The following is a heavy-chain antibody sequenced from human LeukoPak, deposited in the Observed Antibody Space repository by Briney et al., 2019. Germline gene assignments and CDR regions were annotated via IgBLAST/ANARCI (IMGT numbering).Heavy chain of an antibody. CDR1: GGSFRGYY. CDR3: ARATSSLLSTYYFDY. CDR2: TNHSGGT. D-gene: IGHD3-16*01. J-gene: IGHJ4*02. Sequence: SETLSLTCAVYGGSFRGYYWSWIRQLPGKGIEWIGETNHSGGTTYNPSLKSRVTISVDTSKNQFSLKLSSVTAADTAVYYCARATSSLLSTYYFDYWGQGTLVTVSS. V-gene: IGHV4-34*01.